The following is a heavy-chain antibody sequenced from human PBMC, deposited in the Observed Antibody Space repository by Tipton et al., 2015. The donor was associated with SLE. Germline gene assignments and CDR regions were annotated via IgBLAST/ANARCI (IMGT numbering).Heavy chain of an antibody. D-gene: IGHD6-19*01. Sequence: SLRLSCAVSGGSIRSSNWWSWVRQPPGKGLEWIGVLYYSGNTYYNPSLKSRVTISLDPPKNQFSLKLTSVTAADTAMYYCARRSTGLSIAVAGTIDYWGQGTLVTVSS. V-gene: IGHV4-4*02. J-gene: IGHJ4*02. CDR2: LYYSGNT. CDR1: GGSIRSSNW. CDR3: ARRSTGLSIAVAGTIDY.